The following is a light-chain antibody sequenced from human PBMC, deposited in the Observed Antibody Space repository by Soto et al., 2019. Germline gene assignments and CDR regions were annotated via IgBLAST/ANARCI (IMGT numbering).Light chain of an antibody. CDR2: GAS. Sequence: EIVMTQSPATLSVSPGERATLSCRASQTVNNNLAWYQQKPGQAPRLLIYGASARATGIPARFSGSGSGTEFTLTISSLQSEDFAVYCCQQYNSWPLTFGGGTKVEIK. J-gene: IGKJ4*01. V-gene: IGKV3-15*01. CDR1: QTVNNN. CDR3: QQYNSWPLT.